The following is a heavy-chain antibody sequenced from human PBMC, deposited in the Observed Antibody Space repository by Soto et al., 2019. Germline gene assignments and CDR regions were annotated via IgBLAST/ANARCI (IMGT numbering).Heavy chain of an antibody. V-gene: IGHV3-21*01. D-gene: IGHD6-13*01. J-gene: IGHJ3*02. CDR3: ARVLPGIAAARGAFDI. Sequence: GGSLRLSCTASGFTFSSYSMNWVRQAPGKGLEWVSSISSSSSYIYYADSVKGRFTISRDNAKNSLYLQMNSLRAEDTAVYYCARVLPGIAAARGAFDIWGQGTMVTVSS. CDR1: GFTFSSYS. CDR2: ISSSSSYI.